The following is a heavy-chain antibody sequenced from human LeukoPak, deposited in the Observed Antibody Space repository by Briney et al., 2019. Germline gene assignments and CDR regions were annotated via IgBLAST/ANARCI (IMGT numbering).Heavy chain of an antibody. CDR2: ISAYSGHT. CDR3: ARASVVAAGTRYFLH. CDR1: GYAFTTYG. V-gene: IGHV1-18*01. D-gene: IGHD6-13*01. J-gene: IGHJ1*01. Sequence: ASVKVSCKASGYAFTTYGISWVRQAPGQGLEWMGWISAYSGHTNYAQKFQGRVTMTTDTSTSTAYMELGSLRSDDTAVYCCARASVVAAGTRYFLHWGQGTLVTVSS.